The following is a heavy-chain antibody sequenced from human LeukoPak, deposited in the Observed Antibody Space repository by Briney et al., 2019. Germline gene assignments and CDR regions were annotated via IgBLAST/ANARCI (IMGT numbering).Heavy chain of an antibody. J-gene: IGHJ5*02. D-gene: IGHD3-10*01. CDR3: ARAGITMVRAPYNWFDP. V-gene: IGHV4-4*07. CDR1: GGSISSYY. CDR2: IYTSGST. Sequence: SETLSLTCTVSGGSISSYYWSWIRQPAGKGLEWIGRIYTSGSTNYNPSLKSRVTMSVDTSQNQFSLKLSSVTAADTAVYYCARAGITMVRAPYNWFDPWGQGTLVTVSS.